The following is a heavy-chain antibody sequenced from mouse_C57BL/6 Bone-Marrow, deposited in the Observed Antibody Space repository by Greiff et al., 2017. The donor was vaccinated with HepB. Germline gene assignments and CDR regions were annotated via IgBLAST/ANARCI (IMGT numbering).Heavy chain of an antibody. CDR2: IWSGGST. J-gene: IGHJ4*01. CDR3: ARNDGYYPYYYAMDY. CDR1: GFSLTSYG. Sequence: VKLQESGPGLVQPSQSLSITCTVSGFSLTSYGVHWVRQSPGKGLEWLGVIWSGGSTDYNAAFISRLSISKDNSKSQVFFKMNSLQADDTAIYYCARNDGYYPYYYAMDYWGQGTSVTVSS. V-gene: IGHV2-2*01. D-gene: IGHD2-3*01.